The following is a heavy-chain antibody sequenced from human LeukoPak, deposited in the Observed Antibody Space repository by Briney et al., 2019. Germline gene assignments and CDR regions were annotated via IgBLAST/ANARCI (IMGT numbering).Heavy chain of an antibody. V-gene: IGHV4-34*01. CDR2: INHSGNT. CDR3: ARQTAMVRGVIGY. Sequence: SETLSLTCAVYGGSFSGYYWSWIRQPPGKGLEWIGEINHSGNTNYNPSIKSRVTISVDTSKNQFSLKLSSVTAADTAVYYCARQTAMVRGVIGYWGQGTLVTVSS. D-gene: IGHD3-10*01. CDR1: GGSFSGYY. J-gene: IGHJ4*02.